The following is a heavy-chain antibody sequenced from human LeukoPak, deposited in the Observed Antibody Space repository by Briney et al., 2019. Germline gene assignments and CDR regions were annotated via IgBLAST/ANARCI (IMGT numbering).Heavy chain of an antibody. D-gene: IGHD6-13*01. CDR2: ISSSSSYI. J-gene: IGHJ4*02. CDR1: GFTFSSYS. Sequence: PGGSLRLSCAASGFTFSSYSMNWVRQAPGKGLEWVSSISSSSSYIYYADSVKGRFTISRDNAKNSLYLQMNSLRAEDTAVYYCARALKAAAAPDYWGQGTLVTVSS. CDR3: ARALKAAAAPDY. V-gene: IGHV3-21*01.